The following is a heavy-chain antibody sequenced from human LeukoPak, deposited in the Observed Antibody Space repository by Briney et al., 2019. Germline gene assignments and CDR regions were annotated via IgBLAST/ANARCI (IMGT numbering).Heavy chain of an antibody. D-gene: IGHD4-17*01. J-gene: IGHJ6*02. Sequence: PGGSLRLSRAASGFTHRNYAMNWVRQAPGKGLEGVSVISDSGGRTYYAGSVKGRFTISRDNSKNTLNLQMNRLRAEDTAVYFCAKDVHGDYFYYGMAVWGQGTTVTVSS. CDR2: ISDSGGRT. CDR3: AKDVHGDYFYYGMAV. V-gene: IGHV3-23*01. CDR1: GFTHRNYA.